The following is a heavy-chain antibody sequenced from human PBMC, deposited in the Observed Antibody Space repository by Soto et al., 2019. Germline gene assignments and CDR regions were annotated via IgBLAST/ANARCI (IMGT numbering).Heavy chain of an antibody. V-gene: IGHV1-69*02. D-gene: IGHD3-10*01. J-gene: IGHJ4*02. Sequence: QVQLVQSGAEVKKPGSSVKVSCTASGGTFSYYTISWVRQAPGQGLEWMGRVIPMVGMSSYAQKFQGRVTITADKSTSTGYMVLSSLRSEDTAVYYCATNYGSGSTHFDYWGQGTLVTVSS. CDR3: ATNYGSGSTHFDY. CDR1: GGTFSYYT. CDR2: VIPMVGMS.